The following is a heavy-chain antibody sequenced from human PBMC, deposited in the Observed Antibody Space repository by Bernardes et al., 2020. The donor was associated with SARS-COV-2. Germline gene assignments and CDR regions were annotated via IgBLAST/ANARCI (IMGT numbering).Heavy chain of an antibody. Sequence: ASVKVSCRTSGYTFTVYYIHWLRQAPGQGLEWMGWISPDSGGTNYAQKFQGRVTMTRDTSISTVYMELSRLTSDDTAVYYCARPPYSWSSLNWFDPWGQGTLVTVSS. CDR1: GYTFTVYY. D-gene: IGHD5-12*01. V-gene: IGHV1-2*02. CDR2: ISPDSGGT. J-gene: IGHJ5*02. CDR3: ARPPYSWSSLNWFDP.